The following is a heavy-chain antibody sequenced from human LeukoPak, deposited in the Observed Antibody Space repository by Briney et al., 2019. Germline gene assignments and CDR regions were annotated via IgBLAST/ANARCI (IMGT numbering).Heavy chain of an antibody. J-gene: IGHJ4*02. Sequence: ASVNVSCKASGFTLTRHHISWVRQAPGQGLEWMGWIDANAGDTIYAQRFQGRVTMTRDTSTTTVFLELRSLRLDDTAVYYCVREDWGSGTIIDYWGQGTLVTVSS. CDR3: VREDWGSGTIIDY. CDR1: GFTLTRHH. D-gene: IGHD1-14*01. CDR2: IDANAGDT. V-gene: IGHV1-18*01.